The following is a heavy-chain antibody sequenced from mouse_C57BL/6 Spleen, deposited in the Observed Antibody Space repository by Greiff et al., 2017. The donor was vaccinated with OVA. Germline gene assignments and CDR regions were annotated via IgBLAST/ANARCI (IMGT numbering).Heavy chain of an antibody. V-gene: IGHV1-81*01. J-gene: IGHJ4*01. D-gene: IGHD1-1*01. CDR2: IYPRSGNT. Sequence: VMLVESGAELARPGASVKLSCKASGYTFTSYGISWVKQRTGQGLEWIGEIYPRSGNTYYNEKFKGKATLTADKSSSTAYMELRSLTSEDSAVYFCAREFSLITTVVGMDYWGQGTSVTVSS. CDR1: GYTFTSYG. CDR3: AREFSLITTVVGMDY.